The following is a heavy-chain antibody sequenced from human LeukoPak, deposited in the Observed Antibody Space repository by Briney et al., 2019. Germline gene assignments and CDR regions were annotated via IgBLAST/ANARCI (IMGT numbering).Heavy chain of an antibody. CDR2: ISSSSSTK. D-gene: IGHD3-22*01. V-gene: IGHV3-48*02. CDR1: GFTFSTYS. Sequence: GGSLRLSCAASGFTFSTYSMNWVRQAPGKGLEWVSYISSSSSTKYYADSVKGRFTISRDNAKNSLYLQMNSLRDDDTAVYYCARDLNLYDSSGYYPRWGQGTLVTVSS. CDR3: ARDLNLYDSSGYYPR. J-gene: IGHJ4*02.